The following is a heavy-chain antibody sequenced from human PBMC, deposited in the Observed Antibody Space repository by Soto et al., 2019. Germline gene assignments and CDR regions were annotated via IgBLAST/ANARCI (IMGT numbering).Heavy chain of an antibody. CDR3: ASDRASSWYSSDY. V-gene: IGHV3-21*01. CDR1: GFTFSSYS. Sequence: EVQLVESGGGLVKPGGSLRLSCAASGFTFSSYSMNWVRQAPGKGLEWVSSISSSSSYIYYADSVKGRFTISRDNAKNSLYLQMNSLRAEDTAVYYCASDRASSWYSSDYWGQGTLVTVSS. J-gene: IGHJ4*02. CDR2: ISSSSSYI. D-gene: IGHD6-13*01.